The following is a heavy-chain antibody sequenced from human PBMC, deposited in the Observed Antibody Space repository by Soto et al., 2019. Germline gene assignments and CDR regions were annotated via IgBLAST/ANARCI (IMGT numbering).Heavy chain of an antibody. J-gene: IGHJ4*02. CDR1: GFTFNDYA. Sequence: GGSLRLSCAASGFTFNDYALPWVRQIPGKGLEWVAGISYDGSSKYYADSVKGRFTISRDNFKNTLYLQMNSLRAEDTAVYYCARDGLPHYYYDSSGYWDYFDYWGQGTLVTVSS. CDR2: ISYDGSSK. CDR3: ARDGLPHYYYDSSGYWDYFDY. D-gene: IGHD3-22*01. V-gene: IGHV3-30-3*01.